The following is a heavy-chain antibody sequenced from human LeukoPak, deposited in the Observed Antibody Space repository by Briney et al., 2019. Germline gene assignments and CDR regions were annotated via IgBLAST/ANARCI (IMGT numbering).Heavy chain of an antibody. J-gene: IGHJ6*04. Sequence: SSETLSLTCAVSGGSTSSGSHSWSWIRQPPGKGLECIGFIYHNGSTYRNPSLKSRVTISVDRSKNQFSLRLSSVTAADTAVYYCARLIVVIPKKNDYHYYYGMDVWGKGTTVTVSS. CDR2: IYHNGST. D-gene: IGHD2-2*01. V-gene: IGHV4-30-2*01. CDR1: GGSTSSGSHS. CDR3: ARLIVVIPKKNDYHYYYGMDV.